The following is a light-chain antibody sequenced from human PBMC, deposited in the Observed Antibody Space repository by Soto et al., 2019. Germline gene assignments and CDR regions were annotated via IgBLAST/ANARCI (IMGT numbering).Light chain of an antibody. J-gene: IGLJ2*01. Sequence: QSVLTQPPSASGTPGQRVTISCSGSSSDIGSNTVNWYQQLPGTAPKLLIYSNNHRPSGVPDRFSGSKSGTSASLATSGLQSEDEADYYCAAWDDSLNGPVFGGGTKVTVL. CDR1: SSDIGSNT. CDR2: SNN. V-gene: IGLV1-44*01. CDR3: AAWDDSLNGPV.